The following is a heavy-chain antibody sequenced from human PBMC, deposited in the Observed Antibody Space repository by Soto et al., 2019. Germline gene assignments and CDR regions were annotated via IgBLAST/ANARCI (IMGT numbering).Heavy chain of an antibody. CDR3: AKVSRKGSAIDFDY. CDR2: VNPNNGDT. V-gene: IGHV1-8*01. D-gene: IGHD3-10*01. J-gene: IGHJ4*02. CDR1: GYTFSNYD. Sequence: QVQLVQSGAELKKPGASVKVSCKASGYTFSNYDMNWVRQATGQGPEWIGWVNPNNGDTGYAQKFQGRVTLTTDIFTTTAYMELTSLRSEDTAIYYCAKVSRKGSAIDFDYWSQGTLITVSS.